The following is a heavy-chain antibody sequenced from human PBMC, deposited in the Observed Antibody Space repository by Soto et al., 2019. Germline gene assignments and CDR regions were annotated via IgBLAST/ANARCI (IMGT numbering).Heavy chain of an antibody. V-gene: IGHV4-31*03. CDR1: GGSISSGGYY. CDR2: IYYSGST. D-gene: IGHD4-17*01. CDR3: AAVPSYGDFLDY. Sequence: SETLSLTCTVSGGSISSGGYYWSWIRQHPGKGLEWIGYIYYSGSTYYNPSLKSRLTISVDTSKNQFSLKLSSVTAADTAVYYCAAVPSYGDFLDYWGQGTLVTVSS. J-gene: IGHJ4*02.